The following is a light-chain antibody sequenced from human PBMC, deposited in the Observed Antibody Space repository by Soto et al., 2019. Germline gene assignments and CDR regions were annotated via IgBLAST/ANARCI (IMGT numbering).Light chain of an antibody. Sequence: QSALTQPPSVSGAPGQTVTISCTRSSSNIGAGYDVHWYQQLPGTAPKLLIYGNKNRPPGVPDRFSGSRSDTSASLAITGLQADDEADYYCQSYDTGLSGSRVFRSGTKVTVL. CDR3: QSYDTGLSGSRV. CDR2: GNK. V-gene: IGLV1-40*01. CDR1: SSNIGAGYD. J-gene: IGLJ1*01.